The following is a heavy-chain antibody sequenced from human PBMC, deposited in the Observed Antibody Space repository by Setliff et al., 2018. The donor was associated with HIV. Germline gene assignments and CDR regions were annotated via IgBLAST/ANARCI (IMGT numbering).Heavy chain of an antibody. D-gene: IGHD3-22*01. V-gene: IGHV3-48*01. CDR2: ISSSSSTI. J-gene: IGHJ1*01. CDR1: GFTFSSYS. Sequence: GSLRLSCAASGFTFSSYSMNWVRQAPGKGLEWVSYISSSSSTIYYADSVKGRFTISRDNAKNSLYLQMNSLRAEDTAVYYCAMGPDYYDSSGYYYYFQHWGQGTLVTVSS. CDR3: AMGPDYYDSSGYYYYFQH.